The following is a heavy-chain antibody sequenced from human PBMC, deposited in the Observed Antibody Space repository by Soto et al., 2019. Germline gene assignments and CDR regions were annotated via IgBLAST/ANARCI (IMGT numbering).Heavy chain of an antibody. Sequence: GESLKISCKGSGYSFTSYWISWVRQMPGKGLEWMGRIDPSDSYTNYSPSFQGHVTISADKSISTAYLQWSSLKASDTAMYYCARHTRPKRWLLPYSYYGMDVWGQGTTFTVSS. J-gene: IGHJ6*02. CDR3: ARHTRPKRWLLPYSYYGMDV. CDR2: IDPSDSYT. D-gene: IGHD5-12*01. V-gene: IGHV5-10-1*01. CDR1: GYSFTSYW.